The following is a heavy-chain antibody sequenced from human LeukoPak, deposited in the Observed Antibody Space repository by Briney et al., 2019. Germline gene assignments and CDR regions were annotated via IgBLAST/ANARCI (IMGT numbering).Heavy chain of an antibody. CDR3: ARGRGSGSYLDY. V-gene: IGHV4-59*01. CDR1: GGSISNYY. Sequence: SETLSLTCTVSGGSISNYYWCWIRQPPGTGLEWIGNIYYSGSTNYNPSLKSRVTSSVDTSKNQFSQKLSSVTAADTAVYYCARGRGSGSYLDYWGQGTLVTVSS. CDR2: IYYSGST. J-gene: IGHJ4*02. D-gene: IGHD1-26*01.